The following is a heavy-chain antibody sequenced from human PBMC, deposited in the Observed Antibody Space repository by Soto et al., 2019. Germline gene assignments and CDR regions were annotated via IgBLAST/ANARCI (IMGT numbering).Heavy chain of an antibody. J-gene: IGHJ6*02. V-gene: IGHV3-48*02. CDR1: GFTFSSYS. D-gene: IGHD6-19*01. CDR3: ARDRRAVGSLYYYYGMDV. CDR2: ISSSSTI. Sequence: EVQLVESGGGLVQPGGSLRLSCAASGFTFSSYSMNWVRQAPGKGLEWVSYISSSSTIYYADSVKGRFTISRDNAKNSLYLQMNSLRDEDTAVYYCARDRRAVGSLYYYYGMDVWGQGTTVTVSS.